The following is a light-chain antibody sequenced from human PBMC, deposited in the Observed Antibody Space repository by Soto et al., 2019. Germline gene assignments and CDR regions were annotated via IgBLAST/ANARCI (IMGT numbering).Light chain of an antibody. V-gene: IGKV3-20*01. CDR1: QSVSRNY. Sequence: EIVLTQSPGTMSLSPGATATLSCRASQSVSRNYLAWFQQKPGQAPSLLIHGASSRAAGTPDRFSGSGSGTDFTLTSSRLEPEDFAVYYCHHYGDSPIYTFGHGTKVDFK. J-gene: IGKJ3*01. CDR3: HHYGDSPIYT. CDR2: GAS.